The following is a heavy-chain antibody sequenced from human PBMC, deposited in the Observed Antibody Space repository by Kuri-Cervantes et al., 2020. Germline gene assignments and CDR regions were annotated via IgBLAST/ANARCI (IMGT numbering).Heavy chain of an antibody. Sequence: ASVKVSCKTSGYTFTAYYMHWVRQAPGQGLEWMGWINPNSGGTNYAQKFQGRVTMTRDTSISTAYMELSRLRSDDTAVYYCARDSYSSSWYPSGYYYMDVWGRGTTVTVSS. CDR3: ARDSYSSSWYPSGYYYMDV. CDR2: INPNSGGT. J-gene: IGHJ6*03. V-gene: IGHV1-2*02. D-gene: IGHD6-13*01. CDR1: GYTFTAYY.